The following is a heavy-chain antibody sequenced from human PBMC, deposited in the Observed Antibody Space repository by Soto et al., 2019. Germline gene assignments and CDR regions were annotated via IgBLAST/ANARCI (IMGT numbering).Heavy chain of an antibody. CDR2: ISDHNGNT. CDR3: ARALTPTDY. Sequence: VQLVQSGAEVKKPGASVKGSCKASGYTFTSYGISWVRQAPGRGLDWMGWISDHNGNTNYAQKLQGRVTMTTETTTSTAHMKLWSLRSDDTAVYYCARALTPTDYWGQGTLVTVPS. D-gene: IGHD3-9*01. V-gene: IGHV1-18*01. CDR1: GYTFTSYG. J-gene: IGHJ4*02.